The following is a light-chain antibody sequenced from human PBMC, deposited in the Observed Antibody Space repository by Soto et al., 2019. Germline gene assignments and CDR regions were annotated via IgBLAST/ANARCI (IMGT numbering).Light chain of an antibody. Sequence: EIVLTQFPGTLSLSPGERATLSCRASESVSSTYLAWYQHKPGQPPRLLIYGASSRATGIPDGFSGSGSGTDFTLTIGRLEPEDFAVYYCQQYGTSPPVTFGGGTKVDIK. J-gene: IGKJ4*01. CDR1: ESVSSTY. CDR2: GAS. V-gene: IGKV3-20*01. CDR3: QQYGTSPPVT.